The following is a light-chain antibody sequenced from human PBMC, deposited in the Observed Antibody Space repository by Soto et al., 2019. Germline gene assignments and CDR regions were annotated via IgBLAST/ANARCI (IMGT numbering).Light chain of an antibody. V-gene: IGKV3-20*01. CDR1: QSVSSSY. Sequence: DILLTQSPGTLSLSPGERATLSCRASQSVSSSYLAWYQQKPGQAPRLLIYGASSRATGIPDRFSGSGSGTDFTLTISRLEPQDFAVYSCQQYGSSPKTFGQGTKADIK. CDR3: QQYGSSPKT. CDR2: GAS. J-gene: IGKJ1*01.